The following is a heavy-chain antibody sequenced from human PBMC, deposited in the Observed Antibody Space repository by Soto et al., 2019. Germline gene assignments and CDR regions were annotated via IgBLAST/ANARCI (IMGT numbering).Heavy chain of an antibody. J-gene: IGHJ3*02. V-gene: IGHV1-69*04. CDR3: AREHKSSGAFDI. Sequence: GASVKVSCKASGGTFSSYTISWVRQAPGRGLEWMGRIIPILGIANYAQKFQGRVTITADKSTSTAYMELSSLRSEDTAVYYCAREHKSSGAFDIWGQGTMVTVSS. CDR1: GGTFSSYT. D-gene: IGHD6-25*01. CDR2: IIPILGIA.